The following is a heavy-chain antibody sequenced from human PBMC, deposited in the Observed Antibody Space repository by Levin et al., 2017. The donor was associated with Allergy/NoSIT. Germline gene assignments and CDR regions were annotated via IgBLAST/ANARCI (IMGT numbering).Heavy chain of an antibody. CDR3: AKDMRGYSGYDYGGGFDY. CDR2: ISWNSGSI. V-gene: IGHV3-9*01. D-gene: IGHD5-12*01. Sequence: GGSLRLSCAASGFTFDDYAMHWVRQAPGKGLEWVSGISWNSGSIGYADSVKGRFTISRDNAKNSLYLQMNSLRAEDTALYYCAKDMRGYSGYDYGGGFDYWGQGTLVTVSS. CDR1: GFTFDDYA. J-gene: IGHJ4*02.